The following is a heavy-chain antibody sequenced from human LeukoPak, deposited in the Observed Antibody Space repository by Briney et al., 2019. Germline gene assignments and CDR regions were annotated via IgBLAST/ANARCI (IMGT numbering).Heavy chain of an antibody. J-gene: IGHJ4*02. CDR2: INHSGST. CDR1: GGSFSGYY. CDR3: ARDRGY. D-gene: IGHD3-16*01. Sequence: SETLSLTCAVYGGSFSGYYWSWIRQPPGKGLEWIGEINHSGSTNYNPSLKSRVTISVDTSKNQFSLKLSSVTAADTAVYYRARDRGYWGQGTLVTVSS. V-gene: IGHV4-34*01.